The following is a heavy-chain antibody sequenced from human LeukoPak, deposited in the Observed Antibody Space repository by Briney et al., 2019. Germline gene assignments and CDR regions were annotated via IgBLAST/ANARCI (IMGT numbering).Heavy chain of an antibody. Sequence: SETLSLTCTVSGGSISSGGYYWSWIRQHPGKGLEWTGYIYYSGSTYYNPSLKSRVTISVDTTKNQFSLKLSSVTGADTAVYCCAGGDPYYFDYWGQGTLVTVSS. V-gene: IGHV4-31*03. CDR1: GGSISSGGYY. J-gene: IGHJ4*02. D-gene: IGHD2-21*02. CDR3: AGGDPYYFDY. CDR2: IYYSGST.